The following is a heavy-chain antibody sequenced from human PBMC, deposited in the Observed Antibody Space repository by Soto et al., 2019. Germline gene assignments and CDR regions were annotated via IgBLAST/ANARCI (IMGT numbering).Heavy chain of an antibody. V-gene: IGHV1-18*04. D-gene: IGHD3-22*01. CDR2: ISAHNGNT. J-gene: IGHJ4*02. CDR1: GYTFNSNG. CDR3: ARDSSESSAYNY. Sequence: GASVKVSCKASGYTFNSNGITWVRQAPGQGLEWMGWISAHNGNTNFAQNLQDRVTMTTDTSTSTAYMELRSLRSDDTAVYYCARDSSESSAYNYWGQGTLVTVSS.